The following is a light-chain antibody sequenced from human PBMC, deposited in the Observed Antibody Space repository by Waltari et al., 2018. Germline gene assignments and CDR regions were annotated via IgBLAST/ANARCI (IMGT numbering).Light chain of an antibody. CDR2: GAS. Sequence: DIQMIQSPSSLSASVGDRVTITCRASQSISGYMNWYQQKLGKAPTLLIYGASKLQSGVSSRFSGSESESDFTVTISRLQPEDFAACDCQQRYIVPFTFGLGTKLEL. CDR1: QSISGY. CDR3: QQRYIVPFT. V-gene: IGKV1-39*01. J-gene: IGKJ2*01.